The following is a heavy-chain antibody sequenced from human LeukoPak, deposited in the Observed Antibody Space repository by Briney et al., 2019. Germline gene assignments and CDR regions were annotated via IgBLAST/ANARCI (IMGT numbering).Heavy chain of an antibody. CDR2: IYYSGST. CDR1: GGSISSGDYY. Sequence: SETLSLTCTVSGGSISSGDYYWSWIRQPPGKGLEWIGYIYYSGSTYYNPSLKSRVTISVDTSKNQFSLKLSSVTAADTAVYYCARDRVMITFGGVIVPNFDYWGQGTLVTVSS. J-gene: IGHJ4*02. D-gene: IGHD3-16*02. V-gene: IGHV4-30-4*01. CDR3: ARDRVMITFGGVIVPNFDY.